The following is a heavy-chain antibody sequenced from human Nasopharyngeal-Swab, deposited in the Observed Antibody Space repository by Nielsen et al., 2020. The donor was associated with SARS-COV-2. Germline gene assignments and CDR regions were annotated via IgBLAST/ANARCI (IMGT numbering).Heavy chain of an antibody. CDR1: GYTFTSYG. V-gene: IGHV1-46*01. CDR3: ARDPRTDLGYYYYMDV. J-gene: IGHJ6*03. CDR2: INPSGGST. D-gene: IGHD2-2*01. Sequence: ASVKVSCKASGYTFTSYGISWVRQAPGQGLEWMGIINPSGGSTSYAQKFQGRVTMTRDTSTSTVYMELSSLRSEDTAVYYCARDPRTDLGYYYYMDVWGKGTTVTVSS.